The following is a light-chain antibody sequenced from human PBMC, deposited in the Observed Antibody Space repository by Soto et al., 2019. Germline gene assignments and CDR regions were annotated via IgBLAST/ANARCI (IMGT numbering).Light chain of an antibody. CDR1: QDISNY. CDR3: QQYDNLPLT. Sequence: DTQMTQSPSSLSASVGDRVTITCQASQDISNYLNWYQQKPGKAPKLLIDDASNLETGVPSRFSGSGSGTDFTFTISSLQPEDIATYYCQQYDNLPLTFGPGTKVDIK. V-gene: IGKV1-33*01. CDR2: DAS. J-gene: IGKJ3*01.